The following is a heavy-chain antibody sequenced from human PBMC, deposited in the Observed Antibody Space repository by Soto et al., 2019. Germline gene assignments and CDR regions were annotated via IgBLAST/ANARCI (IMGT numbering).Heavy chain of an antibody. CDR3: ARGAGIAVAGTAFAD. Sequence: QVQLVESGGGVVQPGRSLRLSCAASVFTFSSYTMHCVRQAQGKGLEWVALISYYGSNKYYADSVKGRFTISRDNSQNTLYLQMNILIAEDTAVYYCARGAGIAVAGTAFADLGQGTLVTVSS. D-gene: IGHD6-19*01. CDR2: ISYYGSNK. V-gene: IGHV3-30-3*01. CDR1: VFTFSSYT. J-gene: IGHJ4*02.